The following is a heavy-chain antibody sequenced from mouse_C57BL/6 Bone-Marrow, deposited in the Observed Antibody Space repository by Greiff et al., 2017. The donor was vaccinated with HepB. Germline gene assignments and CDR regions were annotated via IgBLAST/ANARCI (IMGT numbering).Heavy chain of an antibody. Sequence: VQGVESGAELVKPGASVKLSCKASGYTFTEYTIHWVKQRSGQGLEWIGWFYPGSGSIKYNEKFKDKATLTVDKSSSTVYMELSRLTSEDSAVYFCARHPYSSGYGYAMDYWGQGTSVTVSS. CDR3: ARHPYSSGYGYAMDY. CDR2: FYPGSGSI. CDR1: GYTFTEYT. V-gene: IGHV1-62-2*01. J-gene: IGHJ4*01. D-gene: IGHD3-2*02.